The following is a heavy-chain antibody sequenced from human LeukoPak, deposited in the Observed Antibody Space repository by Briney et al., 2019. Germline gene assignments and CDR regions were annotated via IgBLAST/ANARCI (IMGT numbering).Heavy chain of an antibody. CDR1: GYTFTSYG. V-gene: IGHV1-18*01. J-gene: IGHJ5*02. CDR3: ARGEFVGVTENNWFAP. CDR2: ISAYNGNT. D-gene: IGHD2-21*02. Sequence: ASVKVSCKASGYTFTSYGISWVRQAPGQGLEWMGWISAYNGNTNYAQKLQGRVTMTTDTSTSTAYMELRSLRSDDTAVYYCARGEFVGVTENNWFAPGGQGPLVTVSS.